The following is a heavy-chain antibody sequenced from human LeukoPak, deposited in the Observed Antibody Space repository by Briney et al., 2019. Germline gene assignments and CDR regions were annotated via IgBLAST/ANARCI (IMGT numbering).Heavy chain of an antibody. CDR2: INHSGST. J-gene: IGHJ6*03. Sequence: SETLSLTCAVYGGSFSGYYWSWIRQPPGKGLEWIGEINHSGSTNYNPSLKSRVTISVDTSKNQFSLKLSSVTAADTAVYYCARGPFAYYGSEKDTGDYYYYCYMDVWGKGTTVTISS. CDR1: GGSFSGYY. V-gene: IGHV4-34*01. D-gene: IGHD3-10*01. CDR3: ARGPFAYYGSEKDTGDYYYYCYMDV.